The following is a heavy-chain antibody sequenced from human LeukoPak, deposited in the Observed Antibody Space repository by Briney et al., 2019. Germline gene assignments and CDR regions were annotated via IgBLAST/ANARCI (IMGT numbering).Heavy chain of an antibody. V-gene: IGHV4-34*01. J-gene: IGHJ4*02. Sequence: PSETLSLTCAVYGGSFGGYYWSWIRQPPGKGLEWIGEINHSGSTNYNPSLKSRVTISVDTSKNQFSLKLSSVTAADTAVYYCARGRIASLSRSGYYQKDPGDYWGQGTLVTVSS. D-gene: IGHD3-3*01. CDR1: GGSFGGYY. CDR3: ARGRIASLSRSGYYQKDPGDY. CDR2: INHSGST.